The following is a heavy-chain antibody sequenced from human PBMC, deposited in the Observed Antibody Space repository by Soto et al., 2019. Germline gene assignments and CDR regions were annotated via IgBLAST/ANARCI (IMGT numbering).Heavy chain of an antibody. Sequence: SETLSLTCTVSGGSISSSSYYWGWIRQPPGKGLEWIGSIYYSGSTYYNPSLKSRVTISVDTSKNQFSLKLSSVTAADTAVYYCARPTNYGSGSYGNWFDPWGQGTLVTVSS. J-gene: IGHJ5*02. CDR1: GGSISSSSYY. D-gene: IGHD3-10*01. CDR2: IYYSGST. V-gene: IGHV4-39*01. CDR3: ARPTNYGSGSYGNWFDP.